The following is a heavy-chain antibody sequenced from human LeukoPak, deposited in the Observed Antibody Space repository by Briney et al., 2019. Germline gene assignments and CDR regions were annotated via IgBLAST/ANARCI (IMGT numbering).Heavy chain of an antibody. CDR1: GGSISSRSYY. CDR2: IYYSGST. J-gene: IGHJ5*02. V-gene: IGHV4-39*01. D-gene: IGHD6-6*01. CDR3: ARQGRSSSSAWFDP. Sequence: SETLSLTCTVSGGSISSRSYYWGWIRQPPGKGLEWIGSIYYSGSTYYNPSLKSRVTIYVDTSTNQFSLNLSSVTAADTAVYYCARQGRSSSSAWFDPWGQGTLVTVSS.